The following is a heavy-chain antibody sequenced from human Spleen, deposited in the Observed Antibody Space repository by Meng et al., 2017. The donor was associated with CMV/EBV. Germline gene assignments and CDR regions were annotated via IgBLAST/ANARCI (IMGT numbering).Heavy chain of an antibody. CDR1: YG. CDR2: IIPTFGTT. J-gene: IGHJ4*02. V-gene: IGHV1-69*05. D-gene: IGHD3-3*02. Sequence: YGFTWVRQAPGEGLEWVAGIIPTFGTTQYAQKFQDRVTITTDEATSTIYMELRSLRPDDTAIYYCARVGRGPKSSFYINLFYHLDYWGQGTLVTVSS. CDR3: ARVGRGPKSSFYINLFYHLDY.